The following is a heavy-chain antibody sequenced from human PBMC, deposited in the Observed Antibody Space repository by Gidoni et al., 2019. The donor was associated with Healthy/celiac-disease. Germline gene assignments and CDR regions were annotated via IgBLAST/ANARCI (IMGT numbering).Heavy chain of an antibody. CDR3: AREARYCSSTSCYYYYGMDV. Sequence: EVQLVESGGGLVQPGGSLRLSCAASGFTVSSNYMSWVRQAPGKGLGWVSVIYSGGSTYYADSVKGRFTISRHNSKNTLYLQMNSLRAEDTAVYYCAREARYCSSTSCYYYYGMDVWGQGTTVTVSS. D-gene: IGHD2-2*01. CDR2: IYSGGST. CDR1: GFTVSSNY. V-gene: IGHV3-53*04. J-gene: IGHJ6*02.